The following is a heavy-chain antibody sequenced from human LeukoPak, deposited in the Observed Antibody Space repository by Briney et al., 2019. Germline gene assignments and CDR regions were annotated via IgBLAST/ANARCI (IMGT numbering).Heavy chain of an antibody. CDR2: IDHSGST. D-gene: IGHD2-15*01. CDR3: ARELGCSSGSCYSDGAFDI. V-gene: IGHV4-34*10. CDR1: GESFSGYY. J-gene: IGHJ3*02. Sequence: SETLSLTCAVHGESFSGYYWNWIRRPPGMGLEWIGEIDHSGSTNYIASLKSRMTMSVDTSKNQFSLKLSSVTAADTAVYYCARELGCSSGSCYSDGAFDIWGQGSMVTVSS.